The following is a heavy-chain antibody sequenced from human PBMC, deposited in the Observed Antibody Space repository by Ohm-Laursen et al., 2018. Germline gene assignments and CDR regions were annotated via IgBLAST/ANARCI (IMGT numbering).Heavy chain of an antibody. CDR3: ARLLSGSSPEDY. Sequence: GSLRLSCTASGFTFSDYYVTWIRQAPGKGLEWVSYITSSGSTIYYADSVKGRFTISRDNAKNSLYLQMNSLRPEDTAVYYCARLLSGSSPEDYWGQGTLVTVSS. CDR2: ITSSGSTI. J-gene: IGHJ4*02. D-gene: IGHD1-26*01. V-gene: IGHV3-11*01. CDR1: GFTFSDYY.